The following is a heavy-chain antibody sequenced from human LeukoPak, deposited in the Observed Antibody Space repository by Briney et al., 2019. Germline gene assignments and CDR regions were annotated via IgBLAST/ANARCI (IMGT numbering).Heavy chain of an antibody. J-gene: IGHJ4*02. CDR3: ARALSDSGLSY. V-gene: IGHV1-46*01. D-gene: IGHD3/OR15-3a*01. Sequence: ASVKVSCKAFGYTFTSNYMHWVRQAPGQGPEWMGVISPSGGSTTYAQRFQGRVTLTRDMSTSTDYLELSSLRSDDMAVYYCARALSDSGLSYWGQGTLVTVSS. CDR2: ISPSGGST. CDR1: GYTFTSNY.